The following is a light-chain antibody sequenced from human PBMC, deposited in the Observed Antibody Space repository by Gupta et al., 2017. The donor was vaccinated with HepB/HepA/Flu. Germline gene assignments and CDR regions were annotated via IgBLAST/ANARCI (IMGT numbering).Light chain of an antibody. J-gene: IGKJ2*01. V-gene: IGKV2-28*01. CDR1: QSLLTGFGYD. Sequence: VLPQSPLSLSVAPGEPASISCRSSQSLLTGFGYDVEWYLKPAGQPPQLLIYLASQRASGVHDRISGRVSGTESTLHISRVEAEEAGFYYCMQARQPVTLGQGTKLEIK. CDR3: MQARQPVT. CDR2: LAS.